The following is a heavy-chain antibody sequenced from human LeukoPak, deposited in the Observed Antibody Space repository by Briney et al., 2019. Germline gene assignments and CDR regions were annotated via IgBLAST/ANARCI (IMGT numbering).Heavy chain of an antibody. Sequence: SETLSLTCTVSGGSISSGSYYWSWIRQPAGKGLEWIGRIYTSGSANYNPSLKSRVTISVDKSKTQFSLKLSSVTAADTAVYYCAREKNDYGDYSDAFDIWGQGTMVTVSS. J-gene: IGHJ3*02. CDR2: IYTSGSA. V-gene: IGHV4-61*02. CDR1: GGSISSGSYY. CDR3: AREKNDYGDYSDAFDI. D-gene: IGHD4-17*01.